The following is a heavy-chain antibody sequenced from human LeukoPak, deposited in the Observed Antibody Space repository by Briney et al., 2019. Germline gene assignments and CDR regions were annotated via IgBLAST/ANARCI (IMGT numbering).Heavy chain of an antibody. Sequence: SQTLSLTCAISGDNVSSNIAAWNWIRQSPSRGLEWLGRTFFRSKWYTDYATSVRSRITINPDTSENQFSLHLNSVTPEDTAMYYCARDLLGQFLPLDYWGQGTLVTVSS. D-gene: IGHD2-21*01. CDR3: ARDLLGQFLPLDY. CDR2: TFFRSKWYT. CDR1: GDNVSSNIAA. J-gene: IGHJ4*02. V-gene: IGHV6-1*01.